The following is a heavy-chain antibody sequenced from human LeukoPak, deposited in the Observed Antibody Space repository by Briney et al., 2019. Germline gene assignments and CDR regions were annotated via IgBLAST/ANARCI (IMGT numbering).Heavy chain of an antibody. CDR3: ARDLVTVTKGFDI. J-gene: IGHJ3*02. D-gene: IGHD4-17*01. CDR1: GGSISSHY. CDR2: ISYIGTT. V-gene: IGHV4-59*11. Sequence: SETLSLTCTVSGGSISSHYWTWIRQPPGRGLEWIGYISYIGTTNYNPSLKSRVTISIDTSKNQFSLKLSSVTTADTAVYYCARDLVTVTKGFDIWGLGTMVSVSS.